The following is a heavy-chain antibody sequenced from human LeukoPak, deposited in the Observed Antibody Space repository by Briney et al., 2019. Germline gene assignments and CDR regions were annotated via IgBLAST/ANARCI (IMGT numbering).Heavy chain of an antibody. CDR2: ISSSSSYI. V-gene: IGHV3-21*01. Sequence: GGSLRLSCAASGFTFSSYSMNWVRQAPGKGLEWVSSISSSSSYIYYADSVKGRFTISRDNAKNSLYLQMNSLRAEGTAVYYCAKFIAAPFYFDYWGQGTLVTVSS. D-gene: IGHD6-13*01. J-gene: IGHJ4*02. CDR1: GFTFSSYS. CDR3: AKFIAAPFYFDY.